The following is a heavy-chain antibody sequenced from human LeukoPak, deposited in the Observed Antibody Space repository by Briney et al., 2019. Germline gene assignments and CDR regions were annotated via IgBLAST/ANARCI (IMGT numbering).Heavy chain of an antibody. J-gene: IGHJ4*02. V-gene: IGHV3-23*01. CDR1: GFTFSNLA. CDR2: ISDTGGTT. D-gene: IGHD6-19*01. Sequence: GGSLRLSCVASGFTFSNLAMGWVRQAPGKGLEWVSVISDTGGTTYYADSVKGRFTISRDNSRNTLYLQMNSLRVHDTAVYFCAKDARRYSGWYFFDHWGQGTLVTVST. CDR3: AKDARRYSGWYFFDH.